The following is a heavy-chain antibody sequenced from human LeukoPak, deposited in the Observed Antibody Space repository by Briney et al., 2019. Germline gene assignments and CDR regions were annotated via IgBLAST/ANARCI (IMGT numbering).Heavy chain of an antibody. J-gene: IGHJ4*02. CDR1: GGSISGSNYY. CDR3: ARKGYGDYGGLFDY. V-gene: IGHV4-39*01. Sequence: SETLSLTCTVSGGSISGSNYYWGWIRQPPGKGLEWIGSIYYSGSTYYNPSLKSRVTISVDTSKNQFSLKLSSVTAADTAVYYCARKGYGDYGGLFDYWGQGTLVTVSS. CDR2: IYYSGST. D-gene: IGHD4-17*01.